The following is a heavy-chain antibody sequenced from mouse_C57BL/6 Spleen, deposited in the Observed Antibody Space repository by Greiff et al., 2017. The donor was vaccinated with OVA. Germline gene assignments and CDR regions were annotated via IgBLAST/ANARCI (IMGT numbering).Heavy chain of an antibody. J-gene: IGHJ1*03. Sequence: EVQLQQSGAELVRPGASVKLSCTASGFNINDYYMHWVKQRPEQGLEWIGRIDPEDGDTEYAPKFQGKATMTADTSSNTAYLQLSSLTSEDTAVYYCTGTPNWERYFDVWGTGTTVTVSS. CDR3: TGTPNWERYFDV. CDR2: IDPEDGDT. CDR1: GFNINDYY. D-gene: IGHD4-1*01. V-gene: IGHV14-1*01.